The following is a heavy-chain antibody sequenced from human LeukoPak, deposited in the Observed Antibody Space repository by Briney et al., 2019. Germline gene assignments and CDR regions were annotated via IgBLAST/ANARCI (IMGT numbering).Heavy chain of an antibody. Sequence: GGSLRLSCAASGFTFSSYAIHWVRQAPGQRLEWMGWINVGSGNTKYSQKFQGRLTITRDASASTAYMELSSLRSEDTAVYYCAREMFGSSRPSDFWGQGTLVTVSS. J-gene: IGHJ4*02. CDR1: GFTFSSYA. CDR3: AREMFGSSRPSDF. D-gene: IGHD3-10*02. CDR2: INVGSGNT. V-gene: IGHV1-3*01.